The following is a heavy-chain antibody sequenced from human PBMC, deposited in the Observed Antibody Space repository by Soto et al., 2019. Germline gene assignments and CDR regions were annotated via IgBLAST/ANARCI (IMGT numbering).Heavy chain of an antibody. D-gene: IGHD5-12*01. Sequence: QLQLQESGPGLVKPSETLSLTCSVSDDSINSDKYYWGWIRQPPGKGLEWIGSIYYRGNAYYNPSLQSRLTISLDKSKRQFSLKLNSVTAADSAVYFCARLEGLATISYYFDFWGPGALVTVSS. CDR1: DDSINSDKYY. CDR3: ARLEGLATISYYFDF. CDR2: IYYRGNA. V-gene: IGHV4-39*01. J-gene: IGHJ4*02.